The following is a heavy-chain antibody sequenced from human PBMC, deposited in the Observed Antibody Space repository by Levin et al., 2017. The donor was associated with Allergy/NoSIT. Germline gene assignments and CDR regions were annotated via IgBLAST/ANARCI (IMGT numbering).Heavy chain of an antibody. CDR1: GGSISTTPYN. V-gene: IGHV4-39*01. D-gene: IGHD3-9*01. Sequence: SETLSLTCTVSGGSISTTPYNWGWIRQPPGKGLEWIATIYYTGTTYYNPSLKGRVTLSVDTSKNQFSLKLTSVTAADTAMYYCARHPTGYPNWFDPWGRGTLVTVSS. CDR2: IYYTGTT. CDR3: ARHPTGYPNWFDP. J-gene: IGHJ5*02.